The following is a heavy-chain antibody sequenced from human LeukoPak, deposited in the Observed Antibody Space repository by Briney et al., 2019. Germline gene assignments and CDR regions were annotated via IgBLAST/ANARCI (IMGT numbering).Heavy chain of an antibody. V-gene: IGHV1-2*02. Sequence: ASVKVSCKASGYTFTSYYMHWVRQAPGQGLEWMGWINPNSGGTNYAQKFQGRVTMTRDTSISTAYMELSRLRSDDTAVYYCARVHPGDYDSSIGGYWGQGTLVTVSS. CDR3: ARVHPGDYDSSIGGY. CDR2: INPNSGGT. J-gene: IGHJ4*02. D-gene: IGHD3-22*01. CDR1: GYTFTSYY.